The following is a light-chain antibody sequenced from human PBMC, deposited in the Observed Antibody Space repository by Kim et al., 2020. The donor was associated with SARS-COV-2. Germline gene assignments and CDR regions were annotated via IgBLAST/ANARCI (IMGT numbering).Light chain of an antibody. V-gene: IGKV1-39*01. CDR1: QNIRSY. CDR2: GAS. Sequence: STSVGDRVTITCRASQNIRSYLNWYQQKPGKAPNLLIYGASSLQSGVPSRFSDSGSGTDFTLTISSLQPEDFATYYCQQSYSIPHTFGQGTKLEI. J-gene: IGKJ2*01. CDR3: QQSYSIPHT.